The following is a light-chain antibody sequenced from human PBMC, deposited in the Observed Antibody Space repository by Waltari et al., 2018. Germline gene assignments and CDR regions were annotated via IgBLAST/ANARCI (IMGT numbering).Light chain of an antibody. J-gene: IGKJ2*01. CDR1: KRFSTW. CDR2: KAS. V-gene: IGKV1-5*03. CDR3: QQYNSYHT. Sequence: DIQMTQSPSTLSASVGDRITITCRASKRFSTWLAWYQQKPGKSPKLLIYKASNLESGVPSRFSGSGSGTEFTLTISSLQPDDCATYYCQQYNSYHTFGQGTKLEIK.